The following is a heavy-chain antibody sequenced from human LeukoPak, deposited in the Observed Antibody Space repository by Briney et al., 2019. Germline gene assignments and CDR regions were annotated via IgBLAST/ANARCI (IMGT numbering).Heavy chain of an antibody. J-gene: IGHJ6*03. CDR3: ARAPGGYCSSTSCYHYYYYMDV. D-gene: IGHD2-2*01. V-gene: IGHV3-48*04. CDR2: VSISSGTI. CDR1: GFTFSCHN. Sequence: PGGSLRLSCAASGFTFSCHNMNWVRQAPAKGLEWVSFVSISSGTIYYQDYVSGLFRISRDNTKTSLDVEMNSMRAEDTAVYYCARAPGGYCSSTSCYHYYYYMDVWGKGTTVTVSS.